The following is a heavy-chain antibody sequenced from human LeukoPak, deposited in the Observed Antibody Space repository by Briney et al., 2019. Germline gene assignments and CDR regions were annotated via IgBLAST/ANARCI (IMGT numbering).Heavy chain of an antibody. V-gene: IGHV4-4*07. J-gene: IGHJ6*03. Sequence: PSETLSLTCSVSGGSISSYYWSWIRQPAGKGLEWIGRIYSSGTITYNPSLKSRLTMSVDTSKNQFSLKLSSVTAADTAIYYCARSQTGYSSGWYYYYHYMDVWSKGATVTISS. CDR2: IYSSGTI. CDR1: GGSISSYY. CDR3: ARSQTGYSSGWYYYYHYMDV. D-gene: IGHD6-19*01.